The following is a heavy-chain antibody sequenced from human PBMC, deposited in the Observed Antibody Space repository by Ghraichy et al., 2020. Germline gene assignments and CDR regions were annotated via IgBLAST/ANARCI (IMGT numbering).Heavy chain of an antibody. D-gene: IGHD3-22*01. CDR1: GFTFSKAW. CDR2: IQIKSDGGAT. Sequence: GGSLRLSCAASGFTFSKAWMSWVRQAPGKGLEWVARIQIKSDGGATTYAAPVRGRFTISRDDSKNMMYLQMNSLRTEDAAIYYCATDRLDYEKSGYIVYYWGRGTLGTVAS. V-gene: IGHV3-15*01. J-gene: IGHJ4*02. CDR3: ATDRLDYEKSGYIVYY.